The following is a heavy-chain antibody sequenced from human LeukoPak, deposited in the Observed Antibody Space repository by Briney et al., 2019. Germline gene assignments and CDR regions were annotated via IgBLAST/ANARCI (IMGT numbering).Heavy chain of an antibody. Sequence: SETLSLTCTVSGGSISSYYWSWIRQPPGKGLEWIGYIYYSGSTNYNPSLKSRVTISVDTSKNQFSLKLSSVTAADTAVYYCARTRPYYDSSGTTGYYFDYWGQGTLVTVSS. J-gene: IGHJ4*02. CDR1: GGSISSYY. V-gene: IGHV4-59*01. CDR2: IYYSGST. D-gene: IGHD3-22*01. CDR3: ARTRPYYDSSGTTGYYFDY.